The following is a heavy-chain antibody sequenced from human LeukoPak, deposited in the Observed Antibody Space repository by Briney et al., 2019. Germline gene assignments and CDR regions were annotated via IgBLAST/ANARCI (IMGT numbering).Heavy chain of an antibody. CDR3: ARANYGAIKDY. J-gene: IGHJ4*02. V-gene: IGHV4-59*08. CDR2: IYYSGST. Sequence: MPSETLSLTCTVSGDSISSYYWSWIRQPPGKGLEWIGYIYYSGSTNYNPSLKSRVTISVDTSKNQFSLKLSSVTAADTAVYYCARANYGAIKDYWGQGTLVTVYS. CDR1: GDSISSYY. D-gene: IGHD4-17*01.